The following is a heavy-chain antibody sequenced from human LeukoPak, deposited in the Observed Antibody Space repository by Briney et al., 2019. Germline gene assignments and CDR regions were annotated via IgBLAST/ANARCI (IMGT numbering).Heavy chain of an antibody. V-gene: IGHV1-46*01. J-gene: IGHJ3*02. Sequence: ASVKVSCKASGYTFTSYYMHWVRQAPGQGLEWMGIINPSGGSTSYAQKFQGRVTMTRDTSTSTVYMELSSLRSEDTAVYYCARDLGIVGATWDAFDIWGQGTMVTVSS. CDR3: ARDLGIVGATWDAFDI. CDR2: INPSGGST. CDR1: GYTFTSYY. D-gene: IGHD1-26*01.